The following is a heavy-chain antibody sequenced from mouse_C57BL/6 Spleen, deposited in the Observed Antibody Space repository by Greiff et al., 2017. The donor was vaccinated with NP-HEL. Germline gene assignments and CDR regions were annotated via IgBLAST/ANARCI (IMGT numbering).Heavy chain of an antibody. Sequence: EVKVVESEGGLVQPGSSMKLSCTASGFTFSDYYMAWVRQVPEKGLEWVANINYDGSSTYYLDSLKSRFIISRDNAKNILYLQMSSLKSEDTATYYCARDGGNYDAMDYWGQGTSVTVSS. D-gene: IGHD2-1*01. CDR1: GFTFSDYY. J-gene: IGHJ4*01. CDR3: ARDGGNYDAMDY. V-gene: IGHV5-16*01. CDR2: INYDGSST.